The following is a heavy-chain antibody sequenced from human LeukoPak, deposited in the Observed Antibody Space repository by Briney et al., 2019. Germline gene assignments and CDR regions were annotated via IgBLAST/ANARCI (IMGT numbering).Heavy chain of an antibody. V-gene: IGHV1-2*02. CDR3: ARAGFLAVAGTNYFDY. J-gene: IGHJ4*02. CDR1: GYTFTDHH. Sequence: GASVKVSCKASGYTFTDHHIHWVRQAPGQGLEWMGWINPNSGGTNYAQKFQGRVTMTRDTSISTAYMELSRLRSDDTAVYYCARAGFLAVAGTNYFDYWGQGTLVTVSS. CDR2: INPNSGGT. D-gene: IGHD6-19*01.